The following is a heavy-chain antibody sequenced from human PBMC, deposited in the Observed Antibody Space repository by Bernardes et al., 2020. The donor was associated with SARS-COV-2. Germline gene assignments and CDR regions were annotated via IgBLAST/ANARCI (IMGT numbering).Heavy chain of an antibody. CDR3: AREGVGANPNTETYYYYGMDV. V-gene: IGHV3-48*01. D-gene: IGHD1-26*01. J-gene: IGHJ6*02. CDR2: ISSSSSTI. Sequence: GGSLRLSCAASGFTFSSYSMNWVRQAPGKGLEWVSYISSSSSTIYYADSVKGRFTISRDNAKNSLYLQMNSLRAEDTAVYYYAREGVGANPNTETYYYYGMDVWGQGTTVTVSS. CDR1: GFTFSSYS.